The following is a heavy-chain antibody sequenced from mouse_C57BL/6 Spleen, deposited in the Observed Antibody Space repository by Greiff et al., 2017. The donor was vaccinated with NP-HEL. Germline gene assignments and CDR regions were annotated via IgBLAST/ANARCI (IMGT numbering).Heavy chain of an antibody. J-gene: IGHJ4*01. CDR2: IHPNSGST. V-gene: IGHV1-64*01. CDR1: GYTFTSYW. CDR3: ARKDYSNDAMDY. D-gene: IGHD2-5*01. Sequence: VQLQQPGAELVKPGASVKLSCKASGYTFTSYWMHWVKQRPGQGLEWIGMIHPNSGSTNYNEKFKSKATLTVDKSSSTAYMQLSSLTSEDSAVYYCARKDYSNDAMDYWGQGTSVTVSS.